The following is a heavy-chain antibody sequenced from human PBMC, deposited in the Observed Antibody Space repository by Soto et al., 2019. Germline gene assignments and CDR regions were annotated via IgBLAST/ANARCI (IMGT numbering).Heavy chain of an antibody. D-gene: IGHD1-26*01. V-gene: IGHV1-2*04. CDR3: ARWVGASNWFDP. J-gene: IGHJ5*02. CDR2: INTNTGDT. Sequence: ASVKVSCKTSGYTFTDYHIQWVRQAPGQGLEWMGWINTNTGDTNYAQKFQGWVTMTRDTSINTAYVQLSRLTSDDTAVYYCARWVGASNWFDPWGQGTLVTVSS. CDR1: GYTFTDYH.